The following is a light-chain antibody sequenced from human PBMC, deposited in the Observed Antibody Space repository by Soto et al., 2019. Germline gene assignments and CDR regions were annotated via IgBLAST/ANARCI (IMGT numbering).Light chain of an antibody. CDR2: RAS. CDR3: LQYHNLWA. CDR1: QNIYSN. Sequence: IVMMQSPATLSVSPGERATLSCRASQNIYSNIAWYQQRPGQAPRLLIYRASTRATGVPARFRGSGSGTEFTLTISSLQSEDFTVYSCLQYHNLWAFGQGTKVDIK. J-gene: IGKJ1*01. V-gene: IGKV3-15*01.